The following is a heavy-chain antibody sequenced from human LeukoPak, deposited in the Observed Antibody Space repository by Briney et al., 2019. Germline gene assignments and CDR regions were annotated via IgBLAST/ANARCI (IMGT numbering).Heavy chain of an antibody. V-gene: IGHV3-23*01. J-gene: IGHJ4*02. CDR1: GFTFSSYA. D-gene: IGHD3-22*01. CDR3: ANPYSSGFYFSIRFDF. CDR2: MSGSGDST. Sequence: GGSLRLSCTASGFTFSSYAMSWVRQAPGKGLEWVSTMSGSGDSTYYADSVKGRFTVSRDNSKNTLYLQMNSLRAEDTAVYFCANPYSSGFYFSIRFDFWGQGTLVTVSS.